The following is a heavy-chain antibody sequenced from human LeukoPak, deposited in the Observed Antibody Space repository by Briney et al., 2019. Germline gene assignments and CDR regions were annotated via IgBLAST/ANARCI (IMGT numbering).Heavy chain of an antibody. Sequence: GGSLRLSCAASGFTFSSYAMSWVRQAPRKGLEWVSAISGSGGSTYYADSVKGRFTISRDNSKNTLYLQMNSLRAEDTAVYYCAKNRLPAAIRPQGYWGQGTLVTVSS. D-gene: IGHD2-2*02. CDR1: GFTFSSYA. V-gene: IGHV3-23*01. CDR3: AKNRLPAAIRPQGY. J-gene: IGHJ4*02. CDR2: ISGSGGST.